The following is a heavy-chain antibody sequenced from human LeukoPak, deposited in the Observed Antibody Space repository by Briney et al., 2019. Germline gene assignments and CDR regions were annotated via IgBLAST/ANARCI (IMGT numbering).Heavy chain of an antibody. J-gene: IGHJ4*02. CDR3: ARERVTSRWLAPLIDY. D-gene: IGHD5-24*01. V-gene: IGHV1-18*04. CDR1: GYTFTSYG. Sequence: ASVKVSCKASGYTFTSYGISWVRQAPGQGLEWMGWISAYNGNTNYAQKLQGRVTMTTDTSTITAYMELRSLRSDDTAVYYCARERVTSRWLAPLIDYWGQGTLVTVSS. CDR2: ISAYNGNT.